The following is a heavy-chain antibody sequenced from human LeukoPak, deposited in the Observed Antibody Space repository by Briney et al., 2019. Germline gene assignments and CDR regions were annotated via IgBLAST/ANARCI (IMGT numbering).Heavy chain of an antibody. CDR2: IYSSGST. D-gene: IGHD2-2*01. CDR3: ARSYCSTSCYRSAFDI. J-gene: IGHJ3*02. V-gene: IGHV4-4*07. CDR1: GASIRNYY. Sequence: SETLSLTCTVSGASIRNYYWSWIRRPAGKGLEWIGRIYSSGSTNYNPSLNSRVTMSVDTSKNQFSLNLSSVTAADTAVYYCARSYCSTSCYRSAFDIWGQGTMVTVSS.